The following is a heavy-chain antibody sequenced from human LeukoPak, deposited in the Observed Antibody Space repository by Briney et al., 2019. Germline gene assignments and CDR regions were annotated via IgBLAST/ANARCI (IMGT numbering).Heavy chain of an antibody. CDR2: IYYSGST. Sequence: SETLSLTCTVSGGSISSSSYYWGWIRQPPGKGLEWIGSIYYSGSTYYNPSLKSRVTISVDTSKDQFSLKLSSVTAADTAVYYCARVRRDGYNLDAFDIWGQGTMVTVSS. CDR1: GGSISSSSYY. D-gene: IGHD5-24*01. J-gene: IGHJ3*02. V-gene: IGHV4-39*07. CDR3: ARVRRDGYNLDAFDI.